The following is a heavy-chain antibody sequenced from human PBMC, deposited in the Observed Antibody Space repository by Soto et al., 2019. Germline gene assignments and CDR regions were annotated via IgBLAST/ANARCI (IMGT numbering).Heavy chain of an antibody. CDR2: IWYDGSNK. V-gene: IGHV3-33*01. CDR3: ARELSKPQLVSAAYYYYYGMDV. J-gene: IGHJ6*02. D-gene: IGHD6-13*01. CDR1: GFTFSSYG. Sequence: QVQLVESGGGVVQPGRSLRLSCAASGFTFSSYGMHWVRQAPGKGLEWVAVIWYDGSNKYYADSVKGRFTTSRDNSKNTLYLQMNSLRAEDTAVYYCARELSKPQLVSAAYYYYYGMDVWGQGTTVNVSS.